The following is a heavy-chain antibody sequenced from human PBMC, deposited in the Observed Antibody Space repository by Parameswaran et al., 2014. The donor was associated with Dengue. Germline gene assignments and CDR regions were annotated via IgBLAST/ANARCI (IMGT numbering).Heavy chain of an antibody. CDR2: FVLMFEIA. J-gene: IGHJ6*02. D-gene: IGHD3-9*01. Sequence: SWVRQAPGKGLEWMGVFVLMFEIANIAQKFQDRVTITADKSTSTAYMELRSLTSEDTAVYYCARDSGHDISTGVGYGMDVWGQGTTVTVSS. V-gene: IGHV1-69*17. CDR3: ARDSGHDISTGVGYGMDV.